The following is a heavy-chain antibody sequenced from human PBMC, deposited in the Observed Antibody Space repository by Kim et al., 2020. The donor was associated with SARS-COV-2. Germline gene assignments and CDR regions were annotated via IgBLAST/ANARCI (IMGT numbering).Heavy chain of an antibody. CDR2: ISSNGGST. J-gene: IGHJ6*02. CDR3: ARDRAAIPYYYGMDV. D-gene: IGHD2-2*01. Sequence: GGSLRLSCAASGFTFSSYAMHWVRQAPGKGLEYVSAISSNGGSTYYADSVKGRFTISRDNSKNTLYLQMGSLRAEDMAVYYCARDRAAIPYYYGMDVWGQGTTVTVSS. CDR1: GFTFSSYA. V-gene: IGHV3-64*02.